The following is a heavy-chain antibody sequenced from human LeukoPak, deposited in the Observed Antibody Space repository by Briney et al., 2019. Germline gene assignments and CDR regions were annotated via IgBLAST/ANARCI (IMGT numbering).Heavy chain of an antibody. CDR1: GFTFDDYA. CDR3: AKAYCSGGSCYTYDY. J-gene: IGHJ4*02. Sequence: GGSLRLSCAASGFTFDDYAMHWVRQAPGKGLEWVSGISWSSGNIGYADSVKGRFTISRDNAKNSLYLQMNSLRAEDTALYYCAKAYCSGGSCYTYDYWGQGTLVTVSS. CDR2: ISWSSGNI. D-gene: IGHD2-15*01. V-gene: IGHV3-9*01.